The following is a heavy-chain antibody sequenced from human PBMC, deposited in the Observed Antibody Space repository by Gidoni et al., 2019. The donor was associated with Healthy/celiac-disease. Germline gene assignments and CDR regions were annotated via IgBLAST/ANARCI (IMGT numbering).Heavy chain of an antibody. J-gene: IGHJ3*02. V-gene: IGHV1-2*02. CDR2: INPNSGGT. Sequence: QVQLVQSGAEVKKPGASVKVSCEASGYTLPGYYMHWVRQAPGQGLEWMGWINPNSGGTNYAQKFQGRVTMTRDTSISTAYMELSRLRSDDTAVYYCARMKAAAGDAFDIWGQGTMVTVSS. D-gene: IGHD6-13*01. CDR3: ARMKAAAGDAFDI. CDR1: GYTLPGYY.